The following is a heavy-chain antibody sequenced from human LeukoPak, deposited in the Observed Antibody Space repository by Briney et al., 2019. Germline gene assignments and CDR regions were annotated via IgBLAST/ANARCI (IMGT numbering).Heavy chain of an antibody. D-gene: IGHD6-13*01. V-gene: IGHV3-21*01. CDR3: ARERLGSSSWYYYGMDV. CDR2: ISSSSSYI. CDR1: GFTFSSYG. J-gene: IGHJ6*02. Sequence: GRSLRLSCAASGFTFSSYGMHWVRQAPGKGLEWVSSISSSSSYIYYADSVKGRFTISRDNAKNSLYLQMNSLRAEDTAVYYCARERLGSSSWYYYGMDVWGQGTTVTVSS.